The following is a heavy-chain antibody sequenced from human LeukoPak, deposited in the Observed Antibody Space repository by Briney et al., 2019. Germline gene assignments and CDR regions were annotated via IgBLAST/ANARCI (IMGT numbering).Heavy chain of an antibody. CDR2: ISYDGSNK. D-gene: IGHD2-15*01. J-gene: IGHJ4*02. CDR1: GFTFSSYA. V-gene: IGHV3-30*04. Sequence: PGGSLRLSCAASGFTFSSYAMHWVRQAPGKGLEWVAVISYDGSNKYYADSVKGRFTISGDNSKNTLYLQMDSLRAEDTAVYYCARAAPRYCSGGSCYLDYWGQGTLVTVSS. CDR3: ARAAPRYCSGGSCYLDY.